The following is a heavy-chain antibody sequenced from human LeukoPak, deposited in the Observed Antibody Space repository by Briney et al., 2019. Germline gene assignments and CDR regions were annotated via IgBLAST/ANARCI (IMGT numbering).Heavy chain of an antibody. Sequence: AGGSLRLSCAASGFIFSNYGMSWVRQAPGKGLEWVSSIIFSSTHIYYADSIQGRFTISRDNAENSLYLQMNSLRAEDTAVYYCARGGLFKYFFDYWGQGTPVTVSS. CDR3: ARGGLFKYFFDY. CDR2: IIFSSTHI. CDR1: GFIFSNYG. V-gene: IGHV3-21*06. D-gene: IGHD2-15*01. J-gene: IGHJ4*02.